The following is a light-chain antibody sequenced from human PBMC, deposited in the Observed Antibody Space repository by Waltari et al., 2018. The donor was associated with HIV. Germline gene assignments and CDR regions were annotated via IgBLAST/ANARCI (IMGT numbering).Light chain of an antibody. V-gene: IGLV1-40*01. CDR3: QSYDSGLSASV. CDR2: AGT. Sequence: QSVLTQPPSASGAPGQRVTISCFGRRSNIGAPYDLHRYQPLPGVAPKLPIYAGTKRPSGVPDRFSGSRSGTSASLAITGLQPEDEAGYYCQSYDSGLSASVFGGGTQLTVL. J-gene: IGLJ2*01. CDR1: RSNIGAPYD.